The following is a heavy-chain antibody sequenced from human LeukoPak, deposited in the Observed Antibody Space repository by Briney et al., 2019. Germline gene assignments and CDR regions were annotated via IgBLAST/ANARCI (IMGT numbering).Heavy chain of an antibody. D-gene: IGHD4-23*01. CDR1: GFTVSTYY. J-gene: IGHJ4*02. CDR3: AKALVVTRVFDY. Sequence: HAGGSLRLSCAASGFTVSTYYMTWVRQAPGKGLEWVSAISSSGGSTYYADSVKGRFTISRDNSKNTLYLQMNSLRAEDTAVYYCAKALVVTRVFDYWGQGTLVTVSS. CDR2: ISSSGGST. V-gene: IGHV3-23*01.